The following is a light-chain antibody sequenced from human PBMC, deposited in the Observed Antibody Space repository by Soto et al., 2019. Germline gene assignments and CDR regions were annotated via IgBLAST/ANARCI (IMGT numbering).Light chain of an antibody. CDR3: QQYADSPRT. V-gene: IGKV3-20*01. CDR2: GVS. Sequence: EIVLTQSPGTLSLSPGERATLSCRASRSVSNSYFAWYQQRRGQAPRLLIYGVSTRATGIPDRFSGSGSGTDFTLTISRLEPEDFAVYFCQQYADSPRTFGQGTKVEI. CDR1: RSVSNSY. J-gene: IGKJ1*01.